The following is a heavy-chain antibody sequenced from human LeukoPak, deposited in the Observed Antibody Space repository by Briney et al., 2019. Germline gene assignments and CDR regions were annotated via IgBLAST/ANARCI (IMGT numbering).Heavy chain of an antibody. J-gene: IGHJ6*03. CDR1: GFTFSGSA. Sequence: GGSLRLSCAASGFTFSGSAVHWVRQTSGKGLEWVGRIRNKANNYATAYAASVKGRFTIFRDDSKNTAYLQMNSLKTEDTAVYHCTIWVAPAANYDYMDVWGKGTTVAVSS. V-gene: IGHV3-73*01. D-gene: IGHD2-2*01. CDR3: TIWVAPAANYDYMDV. CDR2: IRNKANNYAT.